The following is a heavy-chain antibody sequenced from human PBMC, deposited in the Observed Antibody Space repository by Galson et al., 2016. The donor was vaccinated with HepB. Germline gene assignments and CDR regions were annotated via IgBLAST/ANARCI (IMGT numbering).Heavy chain of an antibody. Sequence: PALVKPTQTLTLTCTFSGFSVNTNGVAVGWIRQPPGKALEWPAVIYYDDDKRYTPYLKSRLTLTKDTSEDQVVLTMINMDPVDTATYHCAHMTRGSNGYYCDYWGQGTRVTVSS. D-gene: IGHD3-22*01. V-gene: IGHV2-5*02. CDR2: IYYDDDK. CDR3: AHMTRGSNGYYCDY. J-gene: IGHJ4*02. CDR1: GFSVNTNGVA.